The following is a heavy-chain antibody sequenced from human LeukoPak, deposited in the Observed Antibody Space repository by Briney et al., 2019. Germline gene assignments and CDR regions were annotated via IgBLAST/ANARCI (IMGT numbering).Heavy chain of an antibody. CDR1: GYTFTSYD. Sequence: ASVTVSCKASGYTFTSYDINWVRQATGQGLEWMGWMNPNSGNTGYAQKFQGRVTMTRNTSISTAYMELSSLRSEDTAVYYCARTYDSSGYYDWFDPRGQGTLVTVSS. J-gene: IGHJ5*02. V-gene: IGHV1-8*01. D-gene: IGHD3-22*01. CDR3: ARTYDSSGYYDWFDP. CDR2: MNPNSGNT.